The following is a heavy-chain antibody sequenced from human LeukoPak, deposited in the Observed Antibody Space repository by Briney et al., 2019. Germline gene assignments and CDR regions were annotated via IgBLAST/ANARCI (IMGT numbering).Heavy chain of an antibody. CDR3: AKDEYWNYVVDY. Sequence: SVKVSCKASGYTFTNYGLSWVRQAPGQGLEWMGGIIPIFGTANYAQKFQGRVTITADKSTSTAYMELSSLRSEDTAVYYCAKDEYWNYVVDYWGQGTLVTVSS. CDR1: GYTFTNYG. CDR2: IIPIFGTA. D-gene: IGHD1-7*01. V-gene: IGHV1-69*06. J-gene: IGHJ4*02.